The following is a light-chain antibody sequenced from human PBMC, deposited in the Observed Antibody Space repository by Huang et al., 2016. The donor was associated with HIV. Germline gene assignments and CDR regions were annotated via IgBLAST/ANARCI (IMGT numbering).Light chain of an antibody. V-gene: IGKV3-15*01. Sequence: VMTQSPAILSVSPGERATLSCRARQRVISNLAWYQQKPGQSPRRPIYSASTRATGIPARVSGSGSGTEFTLTISSLQSEDFAVYYCQHYNNWPWWTFGQGTKVEIK. CDR3: QHYNNWPWWT. CDR1: QRVISN. CDR2: SAS. J-gene: IGKJ1*01.